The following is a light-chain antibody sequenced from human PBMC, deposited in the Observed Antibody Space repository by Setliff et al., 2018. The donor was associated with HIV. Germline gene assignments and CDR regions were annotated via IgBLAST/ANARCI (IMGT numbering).Light chain of an antibody. V-gene: IGLV2-14*03. CDR2: DVN. J-gene: IGLJ1*01. Sequence: QSVLTQPASVSGSPGQSITVSCTGTSGDIGGYNYVSWYQHHPDKAPKLMIYDVNNRPSGVSNRFSGSKSGNTASLTISGLQAEDEADYYCSSYTSTTSYVFGSGTKVTVL. CDR3: SSYTSTTSYV. CDR1: SGDIGGYNY.